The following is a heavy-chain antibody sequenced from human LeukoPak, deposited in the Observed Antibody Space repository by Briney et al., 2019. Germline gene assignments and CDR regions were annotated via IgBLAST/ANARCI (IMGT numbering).Heavy chain of an antibody. CDR2: IYYSGST. Sequence: SETLSLTCTVSGGSISSYYWSWIRQPPGRGLEWIGYIYYSGSTNYNPSLKSRVTISVDTSKNQFSLKLSSVTAADTAVYYCARHWSGSHYYYYYYMDVWGKGTTVTVSS. CDR3: ARHWSGSHYYYYYYMDV. D-gene: IGHD3-3*01. J-gene: IGHJ6*03. V-gene: IGHV4-59*08. CDR1: GGSISSYY.